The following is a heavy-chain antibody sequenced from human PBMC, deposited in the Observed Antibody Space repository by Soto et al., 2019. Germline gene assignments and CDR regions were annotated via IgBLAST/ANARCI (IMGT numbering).Heavy chain of an antibody. CDR1: GLAFSSYW. D-gene: IGHD3-3*02. J-gene: IGHJ4*02. CDR3: VREVGPTTIFREALSGYFDS. CDR2: IKYDGGEK. V-gene: IGHV3-7*03. Sequence: GGSLRLSCAGSGLAFSSYWMSWVRQAPGKGLEWVASIKYDGGEKYYVASVKGRFTVSRDNAEKSVFLNLNNLRPEDTAVYYCVREVGPTTIFREALSGYFDSGGQGSRVTVSS.